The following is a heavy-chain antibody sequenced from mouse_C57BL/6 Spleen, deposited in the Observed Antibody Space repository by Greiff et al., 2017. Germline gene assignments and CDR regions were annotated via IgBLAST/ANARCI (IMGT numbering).Heavy chain of an antibody. Sequence: VQLQQSGPELVRPGASVKISCKAPGYTFTSPWLQWVRPRPGPGLEWIGEIFPGSGSTYYNEKFKGKATLTVATSSSTAYMQLSSLTSEGSAVYFCAEGSYAMDYWGQGTSVTVSS. CDR3: AEGSYAMDY. CDR2: IFPGSGST. CDR1: GYTFTSPW. J-gene: IGHJ4*01. V-gene: IGHV1-56*01.